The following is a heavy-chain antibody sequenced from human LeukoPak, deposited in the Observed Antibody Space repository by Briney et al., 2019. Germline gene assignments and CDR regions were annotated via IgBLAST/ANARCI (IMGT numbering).Heavy chain of an antibody. V-gene: IGHV3-73*01. CDR3: TRHAGSRGYSGYDPWDV. CDR2: IRSKANSYAT. D-gene: IGHD5-12*01. CDR1: GFTFSGSA. J-gene: IGHJ6*02. Sequence: PGGSLRLSCAASGFTFSGSAMHWVRQASGKGLEWVGRIRSKANSYATAYAASVKGRFTISRDDSKNTAYLQMNSLKTEDTAVYYCTRHAGSRGYSGYDPWDVWGQGTTVTVSS.